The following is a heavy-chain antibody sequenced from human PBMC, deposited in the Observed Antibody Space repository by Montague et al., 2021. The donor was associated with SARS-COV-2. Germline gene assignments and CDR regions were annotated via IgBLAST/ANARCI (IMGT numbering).Heavy chain of an antibody. Sequence: TLSLTCTVSGGSISSGSYYWSWIRQPAGKGLEWIGRIYTSGSTNYNPSLKSRVTISVDTSKNQFSLKLSSVTAADTALYYCASEQIVVVPAAPYYYYGMDVWGQGTTVTASS. CDR3: ASEQIVVVPAAPYYYYGMDV. CDR2: IYTSGST. CDR1: GGSISSGSYY. D-gene: IGHD2-2*01. J-gene: IGHJ6*02. V-gene: IGHV4-61*02.